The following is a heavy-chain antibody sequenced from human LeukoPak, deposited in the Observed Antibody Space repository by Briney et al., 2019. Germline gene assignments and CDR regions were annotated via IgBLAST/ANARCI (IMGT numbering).Heavy chain of an antibody. CDR1: GDSTSSSTYY. D-gene: IGHD5-12*01. CDR2: IYDSGTT. J-gene: IGHJ3*02. CDR3: ATHRRSGSGGSENAFEI. Sequence: SETLSLTCTVSGDSTSSSTYYWDWIRQAPGKGLEWIGNIYDSGTTHYNPSLKSRVIISGDTSKNQFSLKLNSVTAADTAIYYCATHRRSGSGGSENAFEIWGQGTMVTVSS. V-gene: IGHV4-39*01.